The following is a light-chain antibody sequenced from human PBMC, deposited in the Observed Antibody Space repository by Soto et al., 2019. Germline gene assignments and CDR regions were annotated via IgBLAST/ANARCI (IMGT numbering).Light chain of an antibody. CDR1: QGISNW. Sequence: DIQMTQSPSYMSASVGDRVTITCRASQGISNWLAWYQKKPGKAPKLLIYAASSLQSGVPSRFSASGSGTDFTLTISSLQPEDFATYFCQQANSFPITFGQGTRLEIK. V-gene: IGKV1-12*01. CDR3: QQANSFPIT. CDR2: AAS. J-gene: IGKJ5*01.